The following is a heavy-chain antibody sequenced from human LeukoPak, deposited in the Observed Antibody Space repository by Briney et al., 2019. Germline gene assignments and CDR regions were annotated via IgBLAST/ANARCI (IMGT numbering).Heavy chain of an antibody. CDR2: ISSSSSYI. Sequence: PGGSLRLSCAASGFTFSSYSMNWVRQAPGKGLEWVSSISSSSSYIYYADSVKGQFTISRDNAKNSLYLQMNSLRAEDTAVYYCARDTSHVGWGVGNWGQGTLVTVSS. CDR1: GFTFSSYS. D-gene: IGHD3-10*01. CDR3: ARDTSHVGWGVGN. V-gene: IGHV3-21*01. J-gene: IGHJ4*02.